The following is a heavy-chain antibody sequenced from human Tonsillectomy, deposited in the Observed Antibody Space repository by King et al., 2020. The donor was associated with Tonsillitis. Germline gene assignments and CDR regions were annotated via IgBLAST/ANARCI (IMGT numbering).Heavy chain of an antibody. CDR1: LFTFRREA. D-gene: IGHD3-10*01. J-gene: IGHJ4*02. Sequence: VQLVESGGGLVQPGGSLRLSCAASLFTFRREAMTWVRQAPGKGLEWVSYIDSNSSTVYYADSVKGRFTIFRDNDNNSLYLQLNRLRAEDTAVYYCARAPTIRRVIALFDLWGQGTLVTVSS. CDR3: ARAPTIRRVIALFDL. V-gene: IGHV3-48*04. CDR2: IDSNSSTV.